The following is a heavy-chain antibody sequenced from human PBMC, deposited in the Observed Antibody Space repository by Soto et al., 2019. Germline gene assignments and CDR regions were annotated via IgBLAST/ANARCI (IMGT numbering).Heavy chain of an antibody. V-gene: IGHV1-18*04. CDR1: GYTFTSYG. CDR2: ISTYNGNT. CDR3: ARDGQTTMVRGVRGGSYNYYGMDV. Sequence: QVQLVQSGAEVKKPGASVKVSCKASGYTFTSYGISWVRQAPGQGLEWMGWISTYNGNTNYAQKLQGRVNMTTDTATSTAYRELRSLRSDDTAVYYYARDGQTTMVRGVRGGSYNYYGMDVWGQGTTVTVSS. J-gene: IGHJ6*02. D-gene: IGHD3-10*01.